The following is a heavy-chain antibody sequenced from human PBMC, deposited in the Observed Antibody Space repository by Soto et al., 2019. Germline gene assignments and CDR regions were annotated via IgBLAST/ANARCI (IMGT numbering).Heavy chain of an antibody. D-gene: IGHD3-10*01. V-gene: IGHV1-18*03. CDR1: GYTFTNYG. CDR2: ISCYNGNT. CDR3: ARGGWELDYFDY. Sequence: QVQLVQSGAEVKKPGASVKVSCKASGYTFTNYGFNWVRQAPGQGLEWMGWISCYNGNTKYAQNLQGRVTMTTDTTTSTAYMELRSLRSDDMAVYYCARGGWELDYFDYWGQGTLVTVSS. J-gene: IGHJ4*02.